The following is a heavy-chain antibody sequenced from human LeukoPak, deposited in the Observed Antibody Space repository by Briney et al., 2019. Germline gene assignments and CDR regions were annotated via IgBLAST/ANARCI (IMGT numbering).Heavy chain of an antibody. CDR2: IYTSGST. CDR3: ARGGNYWPQWWFDP. V-gene: IGHV4-4*07. J-gene: IGHJ5*02. Sequence: SETLSLTCTVSGGSISNFYWSWIRQPAGKGLEWIGRIYTSGSTNYNPSLKSGVTMSIDTSKKQISLKVTSVTAADTAVYYCARGGNYWPQWWFDPWGRGTLVSVSS. CDR1: GGSISNFY. D-gene: IGHD1-26*01.